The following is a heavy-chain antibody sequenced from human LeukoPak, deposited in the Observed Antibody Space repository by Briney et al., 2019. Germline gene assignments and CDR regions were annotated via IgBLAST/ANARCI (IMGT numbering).Heavy chain of an antibody. Sequence: SETLSLTCTVSGVSISSGDYYWSWIRQPPGKGLEWIGYTYYSGSTYYNPSLKSRVTISVDTSKNQFSLKLSSVTAADTAVYYCARPYYYDSRIDPWGQGTRGTVSS. V-gene: IGHV4-30-4*01. D-gene: IGHD3-22*01. J-gene: IGHJ5*02. CDR2: TYYSGST. CDR3: ARPYYYDSRIDP. CDR1: GVSISSGDYY.